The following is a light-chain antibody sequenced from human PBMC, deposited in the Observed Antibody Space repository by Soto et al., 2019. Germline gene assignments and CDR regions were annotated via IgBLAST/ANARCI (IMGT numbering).Light chain of an antibody. CDR3: RQYGRSLGFA. J-gene: IGKJ4*01. CDR1: QSVSSNF. CDR2: GAS. Sequence: EIVLTQSPGTLSLSPGERATLSCRASQSVSSNFLAWYQEKPGQAPRLLIYGASNRATGIPDRFSGSGSGTDFTLTISRLEPEDFALYYWRQYGRSLGFAFGGGTKVEIK. V-gene: IGKV3-20*01.